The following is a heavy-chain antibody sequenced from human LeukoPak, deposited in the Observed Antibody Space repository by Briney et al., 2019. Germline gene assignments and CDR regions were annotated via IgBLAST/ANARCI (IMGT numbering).Heavy chain of an antibody. D-gene: IGHD2-15*01. CDR2: IYPGDSDT. V-gene: IGHV5-51*01. Sequence: GESLKISCKGSGYRFTSDWIGWARQMPGKGLGWMGIIYPGDSDTRYSPSFQGQVTISADKSVNTAYLQWSSLKASDTAMYYCARLSGRVVCSAGSCYIDSWGQGTLVTVSS. CDR1: GYRFTSDW. J-gene: IGHJ4*02. CDR3: ARLSGRVVCSAGSCYIDS.